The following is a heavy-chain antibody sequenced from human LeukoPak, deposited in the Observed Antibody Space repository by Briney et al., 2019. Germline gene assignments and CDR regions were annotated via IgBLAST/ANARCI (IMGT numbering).Heavy chain of an antibody. CDR1: GFTLSNYW. J-gene: IGHJ4*01. CDR3: ARFVVVTAGDY. D-gene: IGHD2-21*02. CDR2: LHSNGAFT. Sequence: GGSLRLSCSASGFTLSNYWMHWVRQAPGKGLVWVARLHSNGAFTTYADSVKGRFTISRDTAKNTLYLQMNSLIVEDTAVYYCARFVVVTAGDYWGQGTLVTVSS. V-gene: IGHV3-74*01.